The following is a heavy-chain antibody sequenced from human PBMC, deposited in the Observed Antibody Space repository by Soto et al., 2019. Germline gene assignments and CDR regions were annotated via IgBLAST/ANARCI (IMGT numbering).Heavy chain of an antibody. CDR3: AKIVATIGGGFDP. Sequence: SETLSLTCTVSGGSVSSGSYYWSWIRQPPGKGLEWIGYIYYSGSTNYNPSLKSRVTISVDTSKNQFSLKLSSVTAADTAVYYWAKIVATIGGGFDPWGQGTLVTVPS. D-gene: IGHD5-12*01. J-gene: IGHJ5*02. CDR2: IYYSGST. V-gene: IGHV4-61*01. CDR1: GGSVSSGSYY.